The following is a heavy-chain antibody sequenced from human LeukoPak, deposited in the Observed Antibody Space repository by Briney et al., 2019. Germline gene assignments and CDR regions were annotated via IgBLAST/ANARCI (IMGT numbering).Heavy chain of an antibody. Sequence: PGGSLRLSCAASGFTFSDYYMSWIRQAPGKWLEWVSYISSSGSTIYYADSVKGRFTISRDNAKNSLYLQMNSLRAEDTAVYYCARDFRPGGLLSVGIQMDFQHWGQGTLVTVSS. CDR2: ISSSGSTI. J-gene: IGHJ1*01. V-gene: IGHV3-11*01. D-gene: IGHD2-21*02. CDR3: ARDFRPGGLLSVGIQMDFQH. CDR1: GFTFSDYY.